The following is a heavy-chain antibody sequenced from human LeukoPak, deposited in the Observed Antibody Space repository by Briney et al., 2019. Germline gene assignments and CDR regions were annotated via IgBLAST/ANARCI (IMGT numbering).Heavy chain of an antibody. V-gene: IGHV3-21*01. J-gene: IGHJ3*02. CDR3: AREGTAGYCSSTSCPDAFDI. D-gene: IGHD2-2*01. Sequence: GGSLRLSCAASGFTFSSYSMNWVRQAPGKGLEWVSSISSSSSYIYYADSVKGRFTISRDNAKNSLYLQMNSLRAEDTAVYYCAREGTAGYCSSTSCPDAFDIWGQGTMVTVSS. CDR1: GFTFSSYS. CDR2: ISSSSSYI.